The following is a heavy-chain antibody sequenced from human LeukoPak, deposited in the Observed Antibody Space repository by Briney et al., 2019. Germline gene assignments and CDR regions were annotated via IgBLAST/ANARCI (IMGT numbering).Heavy chain of an antibody. J-gene: IGHJ4*02. CDR3: GRAFPPLRTSSAGDL. Sequence: GGSLRLSCSASGFTFSDYDMNWVRQAPGKGLEWVSSISGLSSYTYYGESVKGRFSMSRDNAKNSLYLQMNSLGAEDTATYYCGRAFPPLRTSSAGDLWGQGILVTVSS. CDR2: ISGLSSYT. V-gene: IGHV3-21*01. CDR1: GFTFSDYD. D-gene: IGHD3-16*01.